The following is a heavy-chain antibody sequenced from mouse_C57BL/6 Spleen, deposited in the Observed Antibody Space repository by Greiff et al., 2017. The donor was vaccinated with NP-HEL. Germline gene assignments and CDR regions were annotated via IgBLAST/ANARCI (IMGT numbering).Heavy chain of an antibody. D-gene: IGHD4-1*01. V-gene: IGHV1-26*01. J-gene: IGHJ3*01. CDR1: GYTFTDYY. Sequence: EVQLQQSGPELVKPGASVKISCKASGYTFTDYYMNWVKQSHGKSLEWIGDINPNNGGTSYNQKFKGKATLTVDKSSSTAYMELRILTSEDSAVYYCATNWDGGFAYWGQGTLVTVSA. CDR3: ATNWDGGFAY. CDR2: INPNNGGT.